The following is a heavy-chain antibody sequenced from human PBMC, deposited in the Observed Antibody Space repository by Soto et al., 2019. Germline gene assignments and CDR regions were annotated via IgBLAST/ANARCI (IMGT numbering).Heavy chain of an antibody. CDR1: GYTFTSYY. Sequence: ASVKVSCKASGYTFTSYYMHWVRQAPGQGLEWMGIINPSGGTANYAQKFQGRVTITADESTSTVYMELSSLRSEDTATYYCARDLFISSSDLLAAAGPGGMDVWGQGTTVTVSS. CDR3: ARDLFISSSDLLAAAGPGGMDV. CDR2: INPSGGTA. J-gene: IGHJ6*02. D-gene: IGHD6-13*01. V-gene: IGHV1-46*01.